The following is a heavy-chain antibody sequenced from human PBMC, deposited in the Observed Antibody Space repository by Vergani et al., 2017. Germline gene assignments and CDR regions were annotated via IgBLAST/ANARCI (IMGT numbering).Heavy chain of an antibody. D-gene: IGHD4-17*01. Sequence: QVQLQESGPGLVKPSQTLFLTCTVSGGSISSGSYYWSWIRQPAGKGLEWIGRIYTSGSTNYNPSLKSRVTISVDTSKNQFSLKLSSVTAADTAVYYCASGDYTSFDYWGQGTLVTVSS. CDR3: ASGDYTSFDY. CDR2: IYTSGST. CDR1: GGSISSGSYY. V-gene: IGHV4-61*02. J-gene: IGHJ4*02.